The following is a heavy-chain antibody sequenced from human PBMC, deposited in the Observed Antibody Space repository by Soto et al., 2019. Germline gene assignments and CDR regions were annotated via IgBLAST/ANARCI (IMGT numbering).Heavy chain of an antibody. D-gene: IGHD5-12*01. CDR1: GGTFSTST. V-gene: IGHV1-69*08. CDR3: AGDAPIGSTFSGYDAIDS. CDR2: TIPLLNVA. J-gene: IGHJ4*02. Sequence: QVQLVQSGAEVKKPGSSVKVSCKASGGTFSTSTFTWVRQAPGQGLEWMGRTIPLLNVADYAQDFQGRLTITADKSTSTTYMKPTSMTSKDTAVYYCAGDAPIGSTFSGYDAIDSWGQGTLVTVSS.